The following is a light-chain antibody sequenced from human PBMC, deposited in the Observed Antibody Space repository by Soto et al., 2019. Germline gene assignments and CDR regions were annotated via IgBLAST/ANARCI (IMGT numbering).Light chain of an antibody. Sequence: DIQMTQSPSTLSASVGDRVTITCRASQSISNWLAWYQQKPGKAPKLLIYRASSLESGVPSRFSGSGSGTEFTLTISSLQPDDFATHYCQQYNSYSPRLTFGGGTKVETK. V-gene: IGKV1-5*03. J-gene: IGKJ4*01. CDR2: RAS. CDR1: QSISNW. CDR3: QQYNSYSPRLT.